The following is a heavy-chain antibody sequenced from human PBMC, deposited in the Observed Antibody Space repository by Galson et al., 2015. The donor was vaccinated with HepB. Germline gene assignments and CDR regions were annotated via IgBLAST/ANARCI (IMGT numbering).Heavy chain of an antibody. Sequence: SVKVSCKASGYTFTGYYMHWVRQAPGQGLEWMGWINPNSGGTNYAQKFQGWVTMTRDTSISTAYMELSRLRSDDTAVYYCARVRRNNSSGWYGAFDIWGQGTMVTVSS. V-gene: IGHV1-2*04. CDR1: GYTFTGYY. J-gene: IGHJ3*02. CDR3: ARVRRNNSSGWYGAFDI. D-gene: IGHD6-19*01. CDR2: INPNSGGT.